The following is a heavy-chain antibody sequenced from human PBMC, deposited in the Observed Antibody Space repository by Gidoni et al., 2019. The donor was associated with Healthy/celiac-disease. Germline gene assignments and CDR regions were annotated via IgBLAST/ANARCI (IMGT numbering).Heavy chain of an antibody. J-gene: IGHJ4*02. CDR1: GLTLSSYG. CDR3: AKDLSGVLRFLEWSK. D-gene: IGHD3-3*01. Sequence: QVQLVESGGGVVQPGRSVRLSCAASGLTLSSYGMHWVRQAPGKGLEWVAVISYDGSNKYYADSVKGRFTISRDNSKNTLYLQMNSLRAEDTAVYYCAKDLSGVLRFLEWSKWGQGTLVTVSS. CDR2: ISYDGSNK. V-gene: IGHV3-30*18.